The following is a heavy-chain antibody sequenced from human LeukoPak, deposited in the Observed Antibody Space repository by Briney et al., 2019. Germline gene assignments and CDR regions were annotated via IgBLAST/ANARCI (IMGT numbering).Heavy chain of an antibody. J-gene: IGHJ4*02. Sequence: GGSLRLSCAASGFTFSSSAMSWVRQAPGQGLEWVSAISGRGDTTYYADSVKGRFTISRDNSKNTLYLQMSSLRAEDTAVYYCAKSGSDWYSDYWGQGTLVTVSS. CDR1: GFTFSSSA. CDR2: ISGRGDTT. V-gene: IGHV3-23*01. D-gene: IGHD6-19*01. CDR3: AKSGSDWYSDY.